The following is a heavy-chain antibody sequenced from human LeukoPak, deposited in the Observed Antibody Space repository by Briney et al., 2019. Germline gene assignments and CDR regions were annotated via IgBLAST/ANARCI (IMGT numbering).Heavy chain of an antibody. V-gene: IGHV3-66*01. CDR2: IYSGGNT. CDR3: ARDHRPLNYYDTSGGFDI. Sequence: GGSLRLSCAASGFTVSSNYMSWVRQAPGKGLEWVSFIYSGGNTYYADSVKGRFTISRDNSKDTLYLQMNSLRAEDTAVYYCARDHRPLNYYDTSGGFDIWGQATTVTVSS. D-gene: IGHD3-22*01. J-gene: IGHJ3*02. CDR1: GFTVSSNY.